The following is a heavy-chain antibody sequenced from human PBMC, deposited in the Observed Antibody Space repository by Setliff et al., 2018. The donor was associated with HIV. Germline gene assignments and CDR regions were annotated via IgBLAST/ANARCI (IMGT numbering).Heavy chain of an antibody. D-gene: IGHD5-12*01. V-gene: IGHV4-61*02. CDR1: GGSISSGSYY. Sequence: SETLSLTCTVSGGSISSGSYYWSWIRQPAGKGLEWIGRIYTSGSTNYNPSLKSRVTISVDTSKNQFSLKLSSVTAADTAVYYCARETIRDGYTVFDYWGQGTVVTVSS. CDR2: IYTSGST. CDR3: ARETIRDGYTVFDY. J-gene: IGHJ4*02.